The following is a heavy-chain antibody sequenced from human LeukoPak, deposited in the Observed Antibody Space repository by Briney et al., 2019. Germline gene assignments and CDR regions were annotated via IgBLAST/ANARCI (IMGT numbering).Heavy chain of an antibody. CDR1: GFTFSSYW. CDR2: IKQDGSEK. Sequence: EGSLRLSCAASGFTFSSYWMSWVRQAPGKGLEWVANIKQDGSEKYYVDSVKGRLTISRDNTKNSLYLQMNSLRAEDTAVYFCAREGVLAAADYWGQGTLVTVSS. D-gene: IGHD2-2*01. V-gene: IGHV3-7*01. J-gene: IGHJ4*02. CDR3: AREGVLAAADY.